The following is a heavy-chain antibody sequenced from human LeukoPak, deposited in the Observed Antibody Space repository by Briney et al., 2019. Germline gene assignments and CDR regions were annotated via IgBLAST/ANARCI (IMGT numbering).Heavy chain of an antibody. Sequence: GGSLRLSCAASGFTFSSYAMNWARQAPGKGLEWVSGISGSGGSTYYADSVRGRFTISRDNSKNTLYLQMNSLRAEDTAVYYCAKDDATIKPYYFDHWGQGTLVTVSS. CDR2: ISGSGGST. D-gene: IGHD5-24*01. CDR3: AKDDATIKPYYFDH. V-gene: IGHV3-23*01. CDR1: GFTFSSYA. J-gene: IGHJ4*02.